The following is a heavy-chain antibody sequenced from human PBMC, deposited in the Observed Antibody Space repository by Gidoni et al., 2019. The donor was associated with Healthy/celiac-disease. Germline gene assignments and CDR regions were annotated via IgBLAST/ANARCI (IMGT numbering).Heavy chain of an antibody. Sequence: EVQLVESGGGLVKPGGSLRLSCAASGFTFSSYSMNWVRQAPGKGLEWVSSISSSSSYIYYADSVKGRFTISRDNAKNSLYLQMNSLRAEDTAVYYCARDRVEMATIVDYWGQGTLVTVSS. CDR2: ISSSSSYI. CDR1: GFTFSSYS. CDR3: ARDRVEMATIVDY. D-gene: IGHD5-12*01. V-gene: IGHV3-21*01. J-gene: IGHJ4*02.